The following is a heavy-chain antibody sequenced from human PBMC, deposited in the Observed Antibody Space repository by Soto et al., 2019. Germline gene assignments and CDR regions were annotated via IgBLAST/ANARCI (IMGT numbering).Heavy chain of an antibody. J-gene: IGHJ4*02. CDR3: ARDHLALFDY. V-gene: IGHV3-30-3*01. CDR2: ISYDGSNK. Sequence: GSLRLSCAASGFTFSSDAMHWVRQAPGKGLEWVAAISYDGSNKYYADSVKGRFTISRDNSKNTLYLQMNSLRAEDTAVYYCARDHLALFDYWGQGTLVTVSS. CDR1: GFTFSSDA.